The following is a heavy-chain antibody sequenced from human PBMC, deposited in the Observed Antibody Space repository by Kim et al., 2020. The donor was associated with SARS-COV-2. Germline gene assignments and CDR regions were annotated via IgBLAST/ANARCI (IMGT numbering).Heavy chain of an antibody. CDR2: IYYSGST. CDR1: GGSISSYY. D-gene: IGHD3-3*01. Sequence: SETLSLTCTVSGGSISSYYWSWIRQPPGKGLEWIGYIYYSGSTNYNPSLKSRVTISVDTSKNQFSLKLSSVTAADTAVYYCARAEFFYDFWSGYYFDYWGQGTLVTVSS. V-gene: IGHV4-59*13. CDR3: ARAEFFYDFWSGYYFDY. J-gene: IGHJ4*02.